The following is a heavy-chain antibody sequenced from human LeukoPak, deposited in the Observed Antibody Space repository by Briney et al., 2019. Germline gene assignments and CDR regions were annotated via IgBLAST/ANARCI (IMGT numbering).Heavy chain of an antibody. CDR1: GFTFSSYW. Sequence: QPGGSLRLSCAASGFTFSSYWMSWVRQAPGKGLEWVANIKQDGSEKYYVDSVKGRFTISRDNAKNSLYLQMNSLRAEDTAVYYCAREGYSVLRYFDWSSPLSYFDYWGQGTLVTVSS. J-gene: IGHJ4*02. CDR3: AREGYSVLRYFDWSSPLSYFDY. V-gene: IGHV3-7*01. D-gene: IGHD3-9*01. CDR2: IKQDGSEK.